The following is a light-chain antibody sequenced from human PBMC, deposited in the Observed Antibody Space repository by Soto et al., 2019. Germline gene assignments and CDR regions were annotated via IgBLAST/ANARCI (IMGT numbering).Light chain of an antibody. J-gene: IGLJ3*02. CDR1: SSNIGADYD. V-gene: IGLV1-40*01. CDR2: ANT. Sequence: QSALTQPPSVSGAPGQRVTISCTGSSSNIGADYDVHWYQQLPGAAPKLLIRANTHRPSGVPDRFSASKSGTSASLAITGLQADDEADYYCQSYDSSLSGSVFGEGTKLTVL. CDR3: QSYDSSLSGSV.